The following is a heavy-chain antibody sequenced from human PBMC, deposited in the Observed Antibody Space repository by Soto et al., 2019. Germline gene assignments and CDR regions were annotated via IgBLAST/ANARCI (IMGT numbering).Heavy chain of an antibody. V-gene: IGHV4-31*03. D-gene: IGHD3-22*01. Sequence: SETLSLTCTVSGGSISSGGYYWSWIRQHPGKGLEWIGYIYYSGSTYYNPSLKGRVTISVDTSKNQFSLKLSSVTAADTAVYYCARIPGYYDSSGYYIGYFDYWGQGTLVTVSS. CDR1: GGSISSGGYY. CDR3: ARIPGYYDSSGYYIGYFDY. J-gene: IGHJ4*02. CDR2: IYYSGST.